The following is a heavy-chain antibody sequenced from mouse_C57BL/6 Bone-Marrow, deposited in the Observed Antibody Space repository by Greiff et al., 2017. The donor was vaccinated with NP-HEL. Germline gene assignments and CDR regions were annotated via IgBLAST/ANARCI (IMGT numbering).Heavy chain of an antibody. Sequence: QVQLQQSGAELARPGASVKLSCKASGYTFTSYGISWVKQRTGQGLEWIGEIYPRSGNTYYNEKFKGKATLTADKSSSTAYMELRSLTSEDSAVYFCARLPLIYYGNYGVYWGQGTLVTVSA. D-gene: IGHD2-1*01. CDR3: ARLPLIYYGNYGVY. CDR2: IYPRSGNT. V-gene: IGHV1-81*01. J-gene: IGHJ3*01. CDR1: GYTFTSYG.